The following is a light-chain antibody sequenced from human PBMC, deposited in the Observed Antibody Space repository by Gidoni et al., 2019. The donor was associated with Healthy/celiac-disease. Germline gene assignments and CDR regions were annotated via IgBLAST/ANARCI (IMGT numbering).Light chain of an antibody. CDR3: SSYTSSSHVV. CDR1: SSDVGGYNY. V-gene: IGLV2-14*01. J-gene: IGLJ2*01. Sequence: SPLPQPASVSGSPGQSITISCTGTSSDVGGYNYVSWYQQHPGKAPKLMIYEVSNRPSGVSNRFSGSKSGNTASLTISGLQAEDEADYYCSSYTSSSHVVFGGGTKLTVL. CDR2: EVS.